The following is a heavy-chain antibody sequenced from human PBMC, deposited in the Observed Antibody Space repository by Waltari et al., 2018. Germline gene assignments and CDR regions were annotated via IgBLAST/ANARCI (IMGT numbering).Heavy chain of an antibody. J-gene: IGHJ5*02. D-gene: IGHD3-16*01. CDR2: IYYSGST. V-gene: IGHV4-59*11. CDR1: GGSISSHY. CDR3: ARGANWFDP. Sequence: QVQLQESGPGLVKPSATLSLTCTVSGGSISSHYWSWIRQPPGKGLEWIGYIYYSGSTNYNPSLRSRVTISVDTSKNQFSLKLSSVTAADTAVYYCARGANWFDPWGQGTLVTVSS.